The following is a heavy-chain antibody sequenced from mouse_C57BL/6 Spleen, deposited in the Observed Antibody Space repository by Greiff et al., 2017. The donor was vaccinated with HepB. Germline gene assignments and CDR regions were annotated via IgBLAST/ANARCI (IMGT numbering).Heavy chain of an antibody. CDR3: ARRHYSYYAMDY. V-gene: IGHV1-69*01. Sequence: QVQLQQPGAELVMPGASVKLSCKASGYTFTSYWMHWVKQRPGQGLEWIGEIDPSDSHTNYNQKFKGKSTLTVDKSSSTAYMQLSSLTSEDSAVYYCARRHYSYYAMDYWGQGTSVTVSS. CDR2: IDPSDSHT. D-gene: IGHD2-12*01. CDR1: GYTFTSYW. J-gene: IGHJ4*01.